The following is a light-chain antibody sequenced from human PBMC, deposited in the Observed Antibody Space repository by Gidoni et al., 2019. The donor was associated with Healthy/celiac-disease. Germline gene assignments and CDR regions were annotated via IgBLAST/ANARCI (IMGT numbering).Light chain of an antibody. Sequence: DIQMTQSPSSLSASVGDRVTITCQASQDISNYLNWYQQKPGKAPTLLIYDASNLETRVPSRFSGSGSGPAFTFTISSRQPADISTYYCQQYDNLPLTFGGGTKVEIK. J-gene: IGKJ4*01. V-gene: IGKV1-33*01. CDR1: QDISNY. CDR2: DAS. CDR3: QQYDNLPLT.